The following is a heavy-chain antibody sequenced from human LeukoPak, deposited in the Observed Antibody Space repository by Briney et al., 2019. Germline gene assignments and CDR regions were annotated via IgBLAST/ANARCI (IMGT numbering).Heavy chain of an antibody. Sequence: PSETLSLTCTVSGGSISSSSYYWGWIRQPPGKGLEWIGSIYYSGSTYYNPSLKSRVTISVDTSKNQFSLKLSSVTAADTAVYYCARVPPERQQSYWYFDLWGRGTLVTVSS. J-gene: IGHJ2*01. V-gene: IGHV4-39*07. CDR3: ARVPPERQQSYWYFDL. CDR2: IYYSGST. D-gene: IGHD6-13*01. CDR1: GGSISSSSYY.